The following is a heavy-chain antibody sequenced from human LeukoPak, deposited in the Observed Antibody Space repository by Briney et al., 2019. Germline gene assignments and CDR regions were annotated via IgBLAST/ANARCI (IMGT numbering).Heavy chain of an antibody. Sequence: SEILSLTCAVYGGSFSNYYWSWIRQPPGKGLEWLAEINDSGRANYNPSLMSRVTVSVDTSKNQFSLRLTSVTATDTAVYYCARRWNYGRNYYIDVWGKGATVSVSS. CDR2: INDSGRA. CDR1: GGSFSNYY. J-gene: IGHJ6*03. D-gene: IGHD1-7*01. V-gene: IGHV4-34*01. CDR3: ARRWNYGRNYYIDV.